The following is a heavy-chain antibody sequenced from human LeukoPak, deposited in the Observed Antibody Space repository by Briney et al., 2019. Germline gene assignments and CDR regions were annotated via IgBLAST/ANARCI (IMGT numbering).Heavy chain of an antibody. CDR1: GFTFSSYA. D-gene: IGHD5-18*01. J-gene: IGHJ3*02. CDR3: AKLLPVDTAMGNAFDI. Sequence: GGSLRLSCAASGFTFSSYAMSWVRQAPGKGLEWVSAISGSGGSTYYADSVKGRFTISRDNSKNTLYLQMNSLRAEDTVVYYCAKLLPVDTAMGNAFDIWGQGTMVTVSS. CDR2: ISGSGGST. V-gene: IGHV3-23*01.